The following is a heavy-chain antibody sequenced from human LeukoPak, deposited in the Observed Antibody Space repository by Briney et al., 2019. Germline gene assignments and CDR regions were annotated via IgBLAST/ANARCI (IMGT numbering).Heavy chain of an antibody. CDR3: AKGRVEKVATHFDY. D-gene: IGHD5-12*01. Sequence: GRSLRLSCAASGFTFSSYGMHWARQAPGKGLEWVAVIWYDGGNKYYADSVKGRFTISRDNSKNTLYLQMNSLRAEDTAVYYCAKGRVEKVATHFDYWGQGTLVTVSS. CDR2: IWYDGGNK. CDR1: GFTFSSYG. V-gene: IGHV3-33*06. J-gene: IGHJ4*02.